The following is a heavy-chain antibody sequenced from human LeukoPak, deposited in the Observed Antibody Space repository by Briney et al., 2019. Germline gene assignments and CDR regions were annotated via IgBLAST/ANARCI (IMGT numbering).Heavy chain of an antibody. CDR1: GGSISSGGYY. D-gene: IGHD2-2*01. Sequence: SETLSLTCTVSGGSISSGGYYWSWIRQHPGKGLEWIGYIYYSGSTYYNPSLKSRVTISVDTSKNQFSLKLSSVTAADTAVYYCARAVGYCSSTSCYAPQHDAFDIWGQGTMVTVSS. CDR2: IYYSGST. J-gene: IGHJ3*02. CDR3: ARAVGYCSSTSCYAPQHDAFDI. V-gene: IGHV4-31*03.